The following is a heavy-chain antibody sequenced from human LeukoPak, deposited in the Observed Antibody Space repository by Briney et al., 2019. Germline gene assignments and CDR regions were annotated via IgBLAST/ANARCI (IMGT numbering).Heavy chain of an antibody. D-gene: IGHD2/OR15-2a*01. Sequence: GGSLRLSCAASGFTFSSYSMNWVRQAPGKGLEWVSSMRGSDLYTYYADSVKGRFTISRDNARNSLYLQMSSLTAEDTAEYYCSRATLIDYLGQGTLVTGPS. CDR3: SRATLIDY. CDR2: MRGSDLYT. CDR1: GFTFSSYS. J-gene: IGHJ4*02. V-gene: IGHV3-21*01.